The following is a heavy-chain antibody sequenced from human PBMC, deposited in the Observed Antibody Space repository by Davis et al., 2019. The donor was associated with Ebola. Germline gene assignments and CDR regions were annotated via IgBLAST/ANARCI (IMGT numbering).Heavy chain of an antibody. V-gene: IGHV3-73*01. Sequence: GESLKISCAASGLIFSDSAIHWVRQASGKGLEWVGRIKSKTNNYATAYAASVKGRFTISRDDSKNTEYLQMNSLRTEDTAVYFCARQDGGGYCRSTSCYDHWGQGTLVTVSS. CDR1: GLIFSDSA. CDR2: IKSKTNNYAT. D-gene: IGHD2-2*03. J-gene: IGHJ4*02. CDR3: ARQDGGGYCRSTSCYDH.